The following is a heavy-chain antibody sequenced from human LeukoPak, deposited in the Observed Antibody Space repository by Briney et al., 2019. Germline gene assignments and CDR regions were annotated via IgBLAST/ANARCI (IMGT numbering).Heavy chain of an antibody. Sequence: PSETLSLTCTVSGYSISNGYYWSWIRQPPGQGLEWSGEINHSGSTNYNPSLKSRVTISVDTSKNQFSLKLSSVTAADTAVYYCARGVVLRLGELSLRAPTFDYWGQGTLVTVSS. D-gene: IGHD3-16*02. CDR1: GYSISNGYY. CDR3: ARGVVLRLGELSLRAPTFDY. V-gene: IGHV4-34*01. CDR2: INHSGST. J-gene: IGHJ4*02.